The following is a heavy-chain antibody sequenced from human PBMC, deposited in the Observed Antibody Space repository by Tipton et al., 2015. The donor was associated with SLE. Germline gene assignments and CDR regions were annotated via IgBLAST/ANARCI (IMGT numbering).Heavy chain of an antibody. CDR1: GYSISIGYH. V-gene: IGHV4-38-2*02. J-gene: IGHJ2*01. CDR3: ARGRWYFDL. Sequence: TLSLTCTVSGYSISIGYHWGWIRQSPGKGLEWIGSTYHSGTTYYNPSLKSRVTISVDTSKNHFSLKLRSVTAADTAVYYCARGRWYFDLWGRGTLVPVSS. CDR2: TYHSGTT.